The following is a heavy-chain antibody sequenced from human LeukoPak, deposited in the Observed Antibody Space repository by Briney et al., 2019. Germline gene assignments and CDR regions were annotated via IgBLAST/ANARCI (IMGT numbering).Heavy chain of an antibody. D-gene: IGHD4-17*01. CDR3: ARADYGDYAVY. J-gene: IGHJ4*02. V-gene: IGHV3-48*04. CDR1: GFTFSSYS. Sequence: PGGSLRLSCAASGFTFSSYSMNWVRQAPGKGLEWVSCISSSSSTIYYADSVKGRFTISRDNAKNSLYLQMNSLRAEDTAVYYCARADYGDYAVYWGQGTLVTVSS. CDR2: ISSSSSTI.